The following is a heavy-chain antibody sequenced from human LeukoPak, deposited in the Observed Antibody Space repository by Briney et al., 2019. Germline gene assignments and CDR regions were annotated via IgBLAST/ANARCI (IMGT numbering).Heavy chain of an antibody. CDR2: INHSGST. V-gene: IGHV4-34*01. J-gene: IGHJ4*02. D-gene: IGHD3-10*01. CDR3: ARGAKYYYGSGSYHFDY. CDR1: GASISDYY. Sequence: SETLSLTCTVSGASISDYYWSWIRQPPGKGLEWIGEINHSGSTNYNPSLKSRVTISVDTSKNQFSLKLSSVTAADTAVYYCARGAKYYYGSGSYHFDYWGQGTLVTVSS.